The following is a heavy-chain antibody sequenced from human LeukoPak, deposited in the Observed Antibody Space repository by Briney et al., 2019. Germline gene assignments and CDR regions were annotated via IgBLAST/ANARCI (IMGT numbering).Heavy chain of an antibody. Sequence: GGALRLSCTASGLTLGGHDMHWVRQTTGDDLEGVDAVSPGHHAFYAGSVRGRFTVSREDAKNSVFLQMNGLRAGDTATYYCVREARGYHYTYFDYWGQSSLVTVSS. V-gene: IGHV3-13*01. J-gene: IGHJ4*02. CDR2: VSPGHHA. CDR1: GLTLGGHD. CDR3: VREARGYHYTYFDY. D-gene: IGHD5-18*01.